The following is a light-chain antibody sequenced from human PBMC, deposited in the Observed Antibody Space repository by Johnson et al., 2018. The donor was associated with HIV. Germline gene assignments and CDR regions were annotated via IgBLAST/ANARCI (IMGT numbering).Light chain of an antibody. Sequence: QSVLSQPPSVSAAPGQKVTISCSGSSSNIGNNYVSWYQQLPGTAPKLLIYENNKRPSGIPDRFSGSKSGTSATLGITGLTTGDEADYYCGTWDSSLTLYVFGTGTKVTVL. CDR3: GTWDSSLTLYV. CDR2: ENN. V-gene: IGLV1-51*02. J-gene: IGLJ1*01. CDR1: SSNIGNNY.